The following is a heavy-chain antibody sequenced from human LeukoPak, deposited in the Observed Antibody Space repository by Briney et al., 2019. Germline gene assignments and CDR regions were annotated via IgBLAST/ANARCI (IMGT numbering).Heavy chain of an antibody. V-gene: IGHV4-59*01. CDR1: GGSISSYY. CDR2: IYYSGST. CDR3: ARASYGGYFDY. D-gene: IGHD4-23*01. Sequence: SETLSLTCTVSGGSISSYYWSWVRQPPGKGPEWIGYIYYSGSTNYNPSLKSRVTISVDTSKNQFSLKLSSVTAADTAVYYCARASYGGYFDYWGQGTLVTVSS. J-gene: IGHJ4*02.